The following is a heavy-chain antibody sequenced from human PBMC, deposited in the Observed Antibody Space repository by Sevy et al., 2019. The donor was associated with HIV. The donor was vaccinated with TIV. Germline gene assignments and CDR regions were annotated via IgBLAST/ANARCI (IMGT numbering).Heavy chain of an antibody. V-gene: IGHV3-30*04. Sequence: GGSLRLSCEASGFSFRHYAMHWVRQAPGKGLEWLTVISYDGRNEYYVDSVKGRFTISRDNSKNTLYLQMNSLRPEDTAIYYCARDGGGDYFDYWGQGTLVTVSS. CDR3: ARDGGGDYFDY. CDR1: GFSFRHYA. CDR2: ISYDGRNE. D-gene: IGHD3-10*01. J-gene: IGHJ4*02.